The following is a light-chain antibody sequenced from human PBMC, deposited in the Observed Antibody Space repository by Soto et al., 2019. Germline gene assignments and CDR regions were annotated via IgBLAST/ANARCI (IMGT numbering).Light chain of an antibody. CDR3: AAWDDSLNVLYV. Sequence: QSVLTQPPSASGTPGQRVTISCSGSSSNIGSNTVNWYQPLPGTAPKLLIYSNNQRPSGVPDRFSGSKSGTSASLAISGLQSEDEADYYCAAWDDSLNVLYVFGTGTKVTVL. V-gene: IGLV1-44*01. J-gene: IGLJ1*01. CDR1: SSNIGSNT. CDR2: SNN.